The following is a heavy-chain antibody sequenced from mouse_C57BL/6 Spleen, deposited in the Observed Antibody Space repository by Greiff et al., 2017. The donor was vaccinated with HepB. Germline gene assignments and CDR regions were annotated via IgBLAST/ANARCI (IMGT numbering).Heavy chain of an antibody. Sequence: VQLQQSGAELVKPGASVKISCKASGYAFSSYWMNWVKQRPGKGLEWIGQIYPGDGDTNYNGKFKGKATLTADKSSSTAYMQLSSLTSEDSAVYFCARYPEIYYYGSSYWYFDVWGTGTTVTVSS. CDR2: IYPGDGDT. CDR3: ARYPEIYYYGSSYWYFDV. D-gene: IGHD1-1*01. V-gene: IGHV1-80*01. CDR1: GYAFSSYW. J-gene: IGHJ1*03.